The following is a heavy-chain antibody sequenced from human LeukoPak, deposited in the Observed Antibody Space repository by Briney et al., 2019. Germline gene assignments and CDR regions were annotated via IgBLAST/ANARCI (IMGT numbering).Heavy chain of an antibody. CDR1: GFTFSSYA. CDR2: ISGSGVST. Sequence: PGGSLRLPCAASGFTFSSYAMSWVRQAPGKGLEWVSAISGSGVSTYYADSVKGRFTISRDNSKNTLYLQMNSLRAEDTAVYYCVKTYYGSGSYYNAPFDYWGQGTLVTVSS. V-gene: IGHV3-23*01. J-gene: IGHJ4*02. D-gene: IGHD3-10*01. CDR3: VKTYYGSGSYYNAPFDY.